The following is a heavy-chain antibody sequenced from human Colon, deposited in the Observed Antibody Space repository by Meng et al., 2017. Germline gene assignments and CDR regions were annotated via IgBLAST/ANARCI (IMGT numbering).Heavy chain of an antibody. CDR1: GGSFSGYY. CDR3: ARGRDSGYLP. Sequence: HVELQQGGAGLLKPSETLSRTCAVYGGSFSGYYWSWIRQPTGKGLEWIGEINHSGSTNYNPSLKSRVTISVDTSKNQFSLKLSSVTAADTAVYYCARGRDSGYLPWGQGTLVTVSS. J-gene: IGHJ5*02. D-gene: IGHD5-12*01. CDR2: INHSGST. V-gene: IGHV4-34*01.